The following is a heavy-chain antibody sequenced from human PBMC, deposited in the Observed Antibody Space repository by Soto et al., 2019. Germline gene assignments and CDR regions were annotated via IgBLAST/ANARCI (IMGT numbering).Heavy chain of an antibody. CDR2: LNIAGTI. J-gene: IGHJ2*01. Sequence: PSETLSLTCSVSGASISSFNWNGVRQPAGKGPEWVGRLNIAGTINYNPSLKSRITMSMDTSKNQISLHLRSLTAADTAIYYCARDRGEYTSSWFWYFSHWGHGTLVTSPQ. CDR1: GASISSFN. D-gene: IGHD6-13*01. V-gene: IGHV4-4*07. CDR3: ARDRGEYTSSWFWYFSH.